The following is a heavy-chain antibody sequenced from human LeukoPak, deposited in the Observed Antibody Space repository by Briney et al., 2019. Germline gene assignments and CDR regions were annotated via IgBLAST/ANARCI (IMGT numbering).Heavy chain of an antibody. J-gene: IGHJ4*02. CDR1: GXTFGTHA. Sequence: GGSLRLSCAASGXTFGTHAMTWVRQAPGQGLEWVSFIDSCGDDTFYADSVKGRFTISRDNSKDTLYLQLSGLRAEDTAIYYCGKEFSSGWFFWGQGTLVSVSS. V-gene: IGHV3-23*01. D-gene: IGHD6-13*01. CDR2: IDSCGDDT. CDR3: GKEFSSGWFF.